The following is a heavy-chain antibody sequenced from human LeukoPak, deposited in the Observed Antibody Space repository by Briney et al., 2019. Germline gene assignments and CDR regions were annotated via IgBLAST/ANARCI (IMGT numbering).Heavy chain of an antibody. D-gene: IGHD6-19*01. CDR1: GFIFNRYD. CDR3: AKAGIGVVGYFDY. J-gene: IGHJ4*02. V-gene: IGHV3-23*01. Sequence: GGPLRLSCAASGFIFNRYDMRWLRRAPEGGVEWVSAIRGSGGGTYCADCVKRRLTLPRDNSKITLYLHKHSVSDDDAPLYHCAKAGIGVVGYFDYWGQGTLVTVSS. CDR2: IRGSGGGT.